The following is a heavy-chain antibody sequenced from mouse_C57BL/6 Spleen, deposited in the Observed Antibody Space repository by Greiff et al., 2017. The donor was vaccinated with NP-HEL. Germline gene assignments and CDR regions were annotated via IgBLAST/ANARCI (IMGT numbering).Heavy chain of an antibody. CDR1: GFTFSSYA. CDR3: TIWLLLYAMDY. V-gene: IGHV5-9-1*02. D-gene: IGHD2-2*01. Sequence: EVNLVESGEGLVKPGGSLKLSCAASGFTFSSYAMSWVRQTPEKRLEWVAYISSGGDYIYYADTVKGRFTISRDNARNTLYLQMSSLKSEDTAMYYCTIWLLLYAMDYWGQGTSVTVSS. CDR2: ISSGGDYI. J-gene: IGHJ4*01.